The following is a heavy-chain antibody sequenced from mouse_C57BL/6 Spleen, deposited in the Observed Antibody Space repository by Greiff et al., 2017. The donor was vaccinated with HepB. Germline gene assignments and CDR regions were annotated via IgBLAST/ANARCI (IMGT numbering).Heavy chain of an antibody. CDR1: GFTFSSYT. J-gene: IGHJ2*01. V-gene: IGHV5-9*01. Sequence: EVKLMESGGGLVKPGGSLKLSCAASGFTFSSYTMSWVRQTPEKRLEWVATISGGGGNTYYPDSVKGRFTISRDNAKNTLYLQMSSLRSEDTALYYCARLTGLFDYWGQGTTLTVSS. CDR3: ARLTGLFDY. CDR2: ISGGGGNT. D-gene: IGHD4-1*01.